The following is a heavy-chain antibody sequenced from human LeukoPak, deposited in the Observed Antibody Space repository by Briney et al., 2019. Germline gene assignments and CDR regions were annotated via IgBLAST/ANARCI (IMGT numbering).Heavy chain of an antibody. D-gene: IGHD3-9*01. CDR3: ASPGSSYDILTGPGYCDY. CDR2: IYPNSGGT. J-gene: IGHJ4*02. Sequence: GASVKVSCKASGYTFTGYYMHWVRQAPGRGLEWMGWIYPNSGGTNYAQKFQGRVTMTRDTSIRTAYMELSRLRSDDTAVYYCASPGSSYDILTGPGYCDYWGQGTLVTVSS. V-gene: IGHV1-2*02. CDR1: GYTFTGYY.